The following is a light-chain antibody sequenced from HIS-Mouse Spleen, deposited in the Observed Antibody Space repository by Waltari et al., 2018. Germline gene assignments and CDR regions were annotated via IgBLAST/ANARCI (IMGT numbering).Light chain of an antibody. V-gene: IGKV1-39*01. J-gene: IGKJ1*01. CDR3: QQSYSTPQWT. CDR2: PAS. Sequence: DIQMTQSPSSRSASVGARVTITCRESPSISSYLTWYQQKPGKAPKLLIYPASSLQSGVPSRFSGSGSGTDFTLTISSLQPEDFATYYCQQSYSTPQWTFGQGTKVEIK. CDR1: PSISSY.